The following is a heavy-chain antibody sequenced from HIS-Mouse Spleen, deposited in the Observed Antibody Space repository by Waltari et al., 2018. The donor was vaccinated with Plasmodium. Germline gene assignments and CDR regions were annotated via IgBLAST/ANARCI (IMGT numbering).Heavy chain of an antibody. V-gene: IGHV3-7*01. CDR3: ASSWYWYFDL. Sequence: EVQLVESGGGLVQPGGSLRLSCAASGFTFSSYWMCWVRQAPGKGREWVANIKQDGSEKYYVDAVKGRFTISRDNAKNSLYLQMNSLRAEDTAVYYCASSWYWYFDLWGRGTLVTVSS. J-gene: IGHJ2*01. CDR1: GFTFSSYW. CDR2: IKQDGSEK. D-gene: IGHD6-13*01.